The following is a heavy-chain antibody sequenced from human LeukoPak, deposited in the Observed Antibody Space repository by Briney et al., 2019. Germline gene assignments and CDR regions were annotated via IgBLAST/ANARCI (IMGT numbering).Heavy chain of an antibody. J-gene: IGHJ4*02. D-gene: IGHD2-21*02. CDR2: IYSGGKT. CDR1: GFTVSSNY. CDR3: ARVYELLFDY. Sequence: GGSLRLSCAASGFTVSSNYMSWVRQAPGKGLEWVSVIYSGGKTYYADSVKGRFTISRGNSKNTLYLQMNSLRAEDTAVYYCARVYELLFDYWGQGTLVTVSS. V-gene: IGHV3-53*01.